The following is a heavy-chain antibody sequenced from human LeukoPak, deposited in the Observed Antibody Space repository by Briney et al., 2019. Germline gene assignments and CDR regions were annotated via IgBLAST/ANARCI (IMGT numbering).Heavy chain of an antibody. CDR3: ARSLRWERVVDY. CDR1: GGSFSGYY. CDR2: INHSGST. D-gene: IGHD4-23*01. V-gene: IGHV4-34*01. Sequence: SETLSLTCAVYGGSFSGYYWSWIRQPPGKGLEWIGEINHSGSTNYNPSLRGRVTISVDTSKNQFSLKLSSVTAADTAVYYCARSLRWERVVDYWGQGTLVTVSS. J-gene: IGHJ4*02.